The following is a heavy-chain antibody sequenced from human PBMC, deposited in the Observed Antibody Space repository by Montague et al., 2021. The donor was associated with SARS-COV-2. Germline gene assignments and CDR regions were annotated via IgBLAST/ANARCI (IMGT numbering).Heavy chain of an antibody. D-gene: IGHD3-9*01. CDR2: INHSGST. CDR1: GGSFSGYY. Sequence: SETLSLTCAVYGGSFSGYYWSWIRQPPGKGLEWIGEINHSGSTNYNPSLKCRVTISVDTSKSQFSLKVSSVTAADTAVYFCARAPDYVIWTGGFTEGFDFWGQGTLVSVSS. V-gene: IGHV4-34*01. J-gene: IGHJ4*02. CDR3: ARAPDYVIWTGGFTEGFDF.